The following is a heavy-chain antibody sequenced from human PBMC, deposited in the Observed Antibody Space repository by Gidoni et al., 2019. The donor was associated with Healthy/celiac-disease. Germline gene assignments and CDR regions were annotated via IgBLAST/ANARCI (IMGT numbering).Heavy chain of an antibody. CDR2: IYPGDSDT. D-gene: IGHD3-22*01. Sequence: EVQLVQCGAEVKNPGESLKISGKGSGYSFNSYWIGWVRQMPGKGLECMGIIYPGDSDTRYSPSFQGQVSISADKSISTAYLQWSSLKASDTAMYYCARLVYDSSGYYSASFDYWGQGTLVTVSS. CDR3: ARLVYDSSGYYSASFDY. J-gene: IGHJ4*02. V-gene: IGHV5-51*03. CDR1: GYSFNSYW.